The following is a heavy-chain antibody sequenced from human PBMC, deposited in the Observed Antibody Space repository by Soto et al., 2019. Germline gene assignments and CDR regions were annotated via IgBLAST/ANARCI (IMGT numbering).Heavy chain of an antibody. CDR2: ISSRSDTL. CDR1: GFTFSAYA. D-gene: IGHD2-15*01. J-gene: IGHJ6*02. Sequence: RRLSCEGSGFTFSAYAMNWVRQAPGKGLEWVSYISSRSDTLYYADSVKGRFTISRDNAKNSVYLQVNNLRDEDTAVYYCARDWDIVILSVPIPNYNYGMDVWGQGTTVTVSS. CDR3: ARDWDIVILSVPIPNYNYGMDV. V-gene: IGHV3-48*02.